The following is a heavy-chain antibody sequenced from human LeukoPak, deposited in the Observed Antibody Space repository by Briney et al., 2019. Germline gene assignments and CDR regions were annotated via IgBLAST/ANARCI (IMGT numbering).Heavy chain of an antibody. CDR1: GGSFSGYY. CDR2: INHSGST. CDR3: ARGGGVLTGYLDY. D-gene: IGHD3-9*01. Sequence: SETLSLTCAVYGGSFSGYYWSWIRQPPGKGLEWIGEINHSGSTNYNPSLKSRVTISVDTSENQFSLKLSSVTAADTAVYYCARGGGVLTGYLDYWGQGTLVTVSS. V-gene: IGHV4-34*01. J-gene: IGHJ4*02.